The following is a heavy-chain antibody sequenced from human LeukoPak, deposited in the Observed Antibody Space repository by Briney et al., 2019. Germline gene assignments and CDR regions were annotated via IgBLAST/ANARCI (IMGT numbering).Heavy chain of an antibody. J-gene: IGHJ4*02. V-gene: IGHV4-34*01. CDR3: ARRGNIRSY. CDR1: GGSFSGYY. Sequence: SETLSLTCAVYGGSFSGYYWSWIRQPPGKGLEWIGEINHSGSTNYNPSLKSRVTISVDTSKNQFSLKLSSVTAADTAVYYCARRGNIRSYGGQGTLVTVSS. D-gene: IGHD2/OR15-2a*01. CDR2: INHSGST.